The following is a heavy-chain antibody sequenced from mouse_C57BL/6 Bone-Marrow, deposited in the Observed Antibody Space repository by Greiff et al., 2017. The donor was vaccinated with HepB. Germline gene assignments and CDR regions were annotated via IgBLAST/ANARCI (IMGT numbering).Heavy chain of an antibody. J-gene: IGHJ2*01. CDR1: GYSITSGYY. CDR2: ISYDGSN. CDR3: ARGGLDYFDY. D-gene: IGHD2-2*01. V-gene: IGHV3-6*01. Sequence: EVKLMESGPGLVKPSQSLSLTCSVTGYSITSGYYWNWIRQFPGNKLEWMGYISYDGSNNYNPSLKNRISITRDTSKNQFFLKLNSVTTEDTATYYCARGGLDYFDYWGQGTTLTVSS.